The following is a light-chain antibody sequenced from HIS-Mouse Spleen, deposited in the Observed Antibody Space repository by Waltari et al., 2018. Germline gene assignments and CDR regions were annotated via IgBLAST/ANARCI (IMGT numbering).Light chain of an antibody. Sequence: DIVMTQSPDSLAVSLGERATINCKFSQSVLYSSNNKNYLAWYQQKPGQPPKLLIYWASTRESGVPDRFSGSGSGTDFTLTISSLQAEDVAVYYCQQYYSTPRFTFGPGTKVDIK. V-gene: IGKV4-1*01. CDR2: WAS. CDR3: QQYYSTPRFT. J-gene: IGKJ3*01. CDR1: QSVLYSSNNKNY.